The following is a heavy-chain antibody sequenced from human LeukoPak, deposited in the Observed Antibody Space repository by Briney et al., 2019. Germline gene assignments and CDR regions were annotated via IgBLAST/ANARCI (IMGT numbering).Heavy chain of an antibody. V-gene: IGHV4-30-4*01. CDR3: ARDPWGSSLRIAAAGTFDY. CDR1: GGSISSGDYY. D-gene: IGHD6-13*01. J-gene: IGHJ4*02. Sequence: PSETLSLTCTVSGGSISSGDYYWSWIRQPPGKGLEWIGYIYYSGSTYYNPSLKSRVTISVDTSKNQFSLKLSSVTAADTAVYYCARDPWGSSLRIAAAGTFDYWGQGTLVTVSS. CDR2: IYYSGST.